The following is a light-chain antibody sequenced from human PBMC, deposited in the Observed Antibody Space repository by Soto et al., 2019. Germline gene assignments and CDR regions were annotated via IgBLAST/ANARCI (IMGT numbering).Light chain of an antibody. Sequence: SYELTQPPSVSEAPGKTARITCGGNNIGSKSVHWYQQKPGQAPVLVIYYDSDRPSGIPERFSGSNSGNTATLTISRVEAGDEADYYCQVWDSSSALLVFGGGTKLTVL. CDR3: QVWDSSSALLV. CDR1: NIGSKS. V-gene: IGLV3-21*04. CDR2: YDS. J-gene: IGLJ3*02.